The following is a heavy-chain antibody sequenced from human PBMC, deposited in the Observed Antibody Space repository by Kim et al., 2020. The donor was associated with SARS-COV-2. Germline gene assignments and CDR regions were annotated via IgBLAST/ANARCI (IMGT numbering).Heavy chain of an antibody. CDR2: INHSGST. CDR3: ARGGGSYYRLKYFQH. D-gene: IGHD1-26*01. Sequence: SETLSLTCAVYGGSFSGYYWSWIRQPPGKGLEWIGEINHSGSTNYNPSLKSRVTISVDTSKNQFSLKLSSVTAADTAVYYCARGGGSYYRLKYFQHWGQGTLVTVSS. V-gene: IGHV4-34*01. J-gene: IGHJ1*01. CDR1: GGSFSGYY.